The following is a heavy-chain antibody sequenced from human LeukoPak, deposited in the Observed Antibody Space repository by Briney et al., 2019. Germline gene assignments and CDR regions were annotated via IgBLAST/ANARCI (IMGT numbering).Heavy chain of an antibody. CDR1: GDSISSSNW. Sequence: PSGTLSLTCAVSGDSISSSNWWSWVRQPPGKGLEWIGEIYHSGSTNYNPSLRSRVTISVDKSKSQFSLKLSSVTAADTAVYYCARFGSGWYGFDYWGQGTLVSVSS. V-gene: IGHV4-4*02. D-gene: IGHD6-19*01. CDR2: IYHSGST. J-gene: IGHJ4*02. CDR3: ARFGSGWYGFDY.